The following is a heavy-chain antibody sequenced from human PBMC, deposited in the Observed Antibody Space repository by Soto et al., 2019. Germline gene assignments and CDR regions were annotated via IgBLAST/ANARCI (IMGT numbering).Heavy chain of an antibody. Sequence: QVRLVESGGGVVQPGRSLRLSCAASGFTFSSYGMHWVRQAPGKGLEWVAVIWYDGSNKYYADSVKGRFTISRDNSKNTLYLQMNSLRAEDTAVYYCAREYPASMLVRGVTHYYYYYGMDVWGQGTTVTVSS. CDR2: IWYDGSNK. D-gene: IGHD3-10*01. V-gene: IGHV3-33*01. CDR1: GFTFSSYG. CDR3: AREYPASMLVRGVTHYYYYYGMDV. J-gene: IGHJ6*02.